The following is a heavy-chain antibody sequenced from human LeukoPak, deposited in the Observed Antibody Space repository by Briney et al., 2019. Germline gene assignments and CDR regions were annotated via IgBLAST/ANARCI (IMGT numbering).Heavy chain of an antibody. V-gene: IGHV4-34*01. CDR3: ARGRAYFD. CDR1: GGSFSGYY. Sequence: SEALSLTCAVYGGSFSGYYWSWIRQPPGKGLEWIGEINHSGSTNYNPSLKSRVTISVDTSKNQFSLKLSSVTAADTAVYYCARGRAYFDWGQGTLVTVSS. D-gene: IGHD3-9*01. CDR2: INHSGST. J-gene: IGHJ4*02.